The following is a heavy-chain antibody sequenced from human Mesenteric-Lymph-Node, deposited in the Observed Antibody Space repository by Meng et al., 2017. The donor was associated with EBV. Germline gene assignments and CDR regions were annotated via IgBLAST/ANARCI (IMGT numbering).Heavy chain of an antibody. Sequence: QLELQPSGPGLVKPSETLSLTCAVSGGSISSSSYYWGWIRQPPGKGLEWIGNIYYSGSTYYSPSLESRVTISVDTSKNQFSLKLSSVTAADSAVYYCARRISSGWMDSWGQGTLVTVSS. D-gene: IGHD6-19*01. CDR1: GGSISSSSYY. CDR2: IYYSGST. V-gene: IGHV4-39*01. J-gene: IGHJ5*01. CDR3: ARRISSGWMDS.